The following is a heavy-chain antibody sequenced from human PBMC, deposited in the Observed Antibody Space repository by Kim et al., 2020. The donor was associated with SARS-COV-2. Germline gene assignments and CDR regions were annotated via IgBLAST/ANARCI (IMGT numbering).Heavy chain of an antibody. J-gene: IGHJ3*01. Sequence: ADSVKGRFTISRYNSKSMVYLQMNSLTAEDTAVYCCARGSGSALHRSALDFWGQGTKVTVS. CDR3: ARGSGSALHRSALDF. V-gene: IGHV3-30*07. D-gene: IGHD3-10*01.